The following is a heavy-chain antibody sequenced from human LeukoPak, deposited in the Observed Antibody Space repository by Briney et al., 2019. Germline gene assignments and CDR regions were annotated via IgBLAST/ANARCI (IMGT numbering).Heavy chain of an antibody. J-gene: IGHJ3*02. CDR3: ARDWDGAYDFNTFDI. Sequence: SETLSLTCSVSGGSVSTSGYYWGWIRQPPGKGLEFIGTLHYSGSTHYNPSLESRVTISVDTSKNQFSLKLNSVTSADTAIYYCARDWDGAYDFNTFDIWGQRTMVTVSS. CDR2: LHYSGST. V-gene: IGHV4-39*07. CDR1: GGSVSTSGYY. D-gene: IGHD5-12*01.